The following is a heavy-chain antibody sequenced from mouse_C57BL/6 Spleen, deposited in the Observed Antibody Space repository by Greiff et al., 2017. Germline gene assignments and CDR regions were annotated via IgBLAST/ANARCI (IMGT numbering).Heavy chain of an antibody. V-gene: IGHV1-64*01. CDR3: ARRTGNYSMDY. Sequence: VQLQQPGAELVKPGASVKLSCKASGYTFTCYWMHWVKQSPGQGLEWIGMIHPYSGSTNYNEKFKSKATLTVDKASSTANMQLRSLTSKDSAVYVCARRTGNYSMDYWGQGTSVTVSA. CDR2: IHPYSGST. D-gene: IGHD4-1*01. CDR1: GYTFTCYW. J-gene: IGHJ4*01.